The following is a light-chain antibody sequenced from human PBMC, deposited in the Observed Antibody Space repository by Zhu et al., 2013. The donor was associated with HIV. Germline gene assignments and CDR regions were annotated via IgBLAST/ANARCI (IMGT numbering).Light chain of an antibody. Sequence: QSVLTQPPSVSAAPGQKVTISCSGSSSNIGNNYVSWYQQLPGTAPKLLIYDNNKRPSGIPDRFSGSKSGTSATLGITGLQTGDEADYYCGTWDSSLSACWFGG. CDR1: SSNIGNNY. CDR3: GTWDSSLSACW. J-gene: IGLJ3*02. CDR2: DNN. V-gene: IGLV1-51*01.